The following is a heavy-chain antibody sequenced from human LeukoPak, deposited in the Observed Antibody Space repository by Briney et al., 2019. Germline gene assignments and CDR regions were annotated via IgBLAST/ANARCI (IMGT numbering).Heavy chain of an antibody. J-gene: IGHJ6*02. CDR3: AAGDSGSYYYYYYYGMDV. Sequence: SVKVSCKASGFTFTSSAMQWVRQARGQRLEWIGWIVVGSGNTNYAQKFQERVTITRDMSTSTAYVELSSLRSEDTAVYYCAAGDSGSYYYYYYYGMDVWGQGTTVTVSS. V-gene: IGHV1-58*02. CDR2: IVVGSGNT. D-gene: IGHD1-26*01. CDR1: GFTFTSSA.